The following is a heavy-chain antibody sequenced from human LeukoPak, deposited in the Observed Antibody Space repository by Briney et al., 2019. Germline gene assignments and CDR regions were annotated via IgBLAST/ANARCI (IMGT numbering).Heavy chain of an antibody. V-gene: IGHV4-34*01. CDR2: INHSGST. CDR3: ARGRAVAGRRGLFDY. CDR1: GGSFSGYY. Sequence: SETLSLTCAVYGGSFSGYYRSWIRQPPGKGLEWIGEINHSGSTNYNPSLKSRVTISVATSKTQFSLKLSSVTAADTAVYYCARGRAVAGRRGLFDYWGQGTLVTLSS. D-gene: IGHD6-19*01. J-gene: IGHJ4*02.